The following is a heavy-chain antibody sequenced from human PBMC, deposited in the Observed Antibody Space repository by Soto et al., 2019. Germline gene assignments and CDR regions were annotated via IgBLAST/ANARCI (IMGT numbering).Heavy chain of an antibody. D-gene: IGHD3-10*01. CDR3: VRDLDGSGSYYTDY. CDR1: GYMFIIYG. CDR2: ISAYNGNI. J-gene: IGHJ4*02. Sequence: QVQLVQSGAEVKKPGASVKVSCKASGYMFIIYGINWVRQAPGQGLEWMGWISAYNGNIKYAQNLQGRVTMTTDTSTSTAYMEMRSLRSDDTAVYYCVRDLDGSGSYYTDYWGPGTLGTVSS. V-gene: IGHV1-18*01.